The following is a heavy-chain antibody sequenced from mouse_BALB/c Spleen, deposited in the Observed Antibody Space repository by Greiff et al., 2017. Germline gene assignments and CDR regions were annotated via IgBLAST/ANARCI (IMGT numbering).Heavy chain of an antibody. CDR2: INPSNGRT. D-gene: IGHD3-1*01. Sequence: QVQLKQSGAELVKPGASVKLSCKASGYTFTSYWMHWVKQRPGQGLEWIGEINPSNGRTNYNEKFKSKATLTVDKSSSTAYMQLSSLTSEDSAVYYCAREARYWGQGTTLTVSS. CDR3: AREARY. CDR1: GYTFTSYW. V-gene: IGHV1S81*02. J-gene: IGHJ2*01.